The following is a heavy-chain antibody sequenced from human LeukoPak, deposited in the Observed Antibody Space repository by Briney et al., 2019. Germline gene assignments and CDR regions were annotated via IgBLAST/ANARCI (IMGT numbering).Heavy chain of an antibody. Sequence: GGSLRLSCAASGFTFSSYAMSWVRQAPGKGLEWVSAISGSGGSTYYADSVKGRFTISRDSSKNTLYLQMNSLRAEDTAVYYCAKSGGMSIAARPDGDYWGQGTLVTVSS. V-gene: IGHV3-23*01. D-gene: IGHD6-6*01. CDR1: GFTFSSYA. CDR2: ISGSGGST. CDR3: AKSGGMSIAARPDGDY. J-gene: IGHJ4*02.